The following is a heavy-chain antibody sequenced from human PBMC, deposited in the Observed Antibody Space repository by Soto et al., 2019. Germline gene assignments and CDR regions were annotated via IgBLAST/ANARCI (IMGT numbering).Heavy chain of an antibody. CDR2: IIPIFGTA. V-gene: IGHV1-69*06. CDR1: GGTFSSYA. D-gene: IGHD3-22*01. J-gene: IGHJ6*02. CDR3: ARAIRGYYDSSGYSLPYYYYGMDV. Sequence: SVKVSCKASGGTFSSYATSWVRQAPGQGLEWMGGIIPIFGTANYAQKFQGRVTITADKSTSTAYMELSSLRSEDTAVYYCARAIRGYYDSSGYSLPYYYYGMDVWGQGTTVTVSS.